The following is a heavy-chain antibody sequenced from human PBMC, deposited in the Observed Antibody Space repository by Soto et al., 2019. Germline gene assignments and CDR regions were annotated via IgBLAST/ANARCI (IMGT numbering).Heavy chain of an antibody. CDR2: IGAYNGNT. J-gene: IGHJ4*02. V-gene: IGHV1-18*01. CDR1: GYTFANYG. CDR3: XXXXXXXXXXXEDS. Sequence: QVQLVQSGAEVKKPGASVKVSCKASGYTFANYGITWVXXAXXXXXXWMGWIGAYNGNTNYAQKLRGRVTMTTDTXXXXXXXXXXXXXXXXXXXXXXXXXXXXXXXXXEDSWGQGTLVTVSS.